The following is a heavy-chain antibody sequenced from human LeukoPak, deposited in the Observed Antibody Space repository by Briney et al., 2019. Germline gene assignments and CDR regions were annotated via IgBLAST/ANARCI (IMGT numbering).Heavy chain of an antibody. D-gene: IGHD2-15*01. CDR1: GFTFSSYW. CDR2: INSDGSST. Sequence: GGSLRLSCAASGFTFSSYWMHWVRQAPGKGLVWVSRINSDGSSTSYADSVKGRFTISRDNAKNTLYLQMNSLRAEDTAVYYCARVDCGGSHCDYWGQGTLVTVSS. J-gene: IGHJ4*02. CDR3: ARVDCGGSHCDY. V-gene: IGHV3-74*01.